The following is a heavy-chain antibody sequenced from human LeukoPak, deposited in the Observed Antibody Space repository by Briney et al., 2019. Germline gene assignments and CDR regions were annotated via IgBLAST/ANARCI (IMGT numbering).Heavy chain of an antibody. Sequence: PSETLSLTCTVSGGSVSSGSYYWSWIRQPRGKGLEWIGYIYYSGSTNYNPSLKSRVTISVDTSKNQFSLKLSSVTAADTAVYYCASSMDTAMVYYYGMDVWGKGTTVTVSS. CDR3: ASSMDTAMVYYYGMDV. V-gene: IGHV4-61*01. CDR2: IYYSGST. CDR1: GGSVSSGSYY. D-gene: IGHD5-18*01. J-gene: IGHJ6*04.